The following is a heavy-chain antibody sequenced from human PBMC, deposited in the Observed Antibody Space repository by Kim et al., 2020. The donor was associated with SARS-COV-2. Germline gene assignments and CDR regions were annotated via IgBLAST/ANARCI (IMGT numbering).Heavy chain of an antibody. J-gene: IGHJ3*02. D-gene: IGHD3-10*01. CDR1: GFSLSTSGVG. Sequence: SGPTLVNPTQTLTLTCTFSGFSLSTSGVGVGWIRQPPGKALEWLALIYWDDDKRYSPSLKSRLTITKDTSKNQVVLTMTNMDPVDTATYYCAHTRRDFWSTYYYGSGSSSNDAFDIWGQGTMVTVSS. V-gene: IGHV2-5*02. CDR3: AHTRRDFWSTYYYGSGSSSNDAFDI. CDR2: IYWDDDK.